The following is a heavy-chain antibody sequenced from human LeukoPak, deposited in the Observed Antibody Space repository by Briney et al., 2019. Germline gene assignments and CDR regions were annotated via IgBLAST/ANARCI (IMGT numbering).Heavy chain of an antibody. D-gene: IGHD3-22*01. V-gene: IGHV3-74*01. CDR1: GFTFSSYW. J-gene: IGHJ5*02. CDR2: INSDGSST. Sequence: PGGSLRLSCAASGFTFSSYWMHWVRQAPGKGLVWVSRINSDGSSTSYADSVKGRFTISRDNAKNTLHLQMNSLRAEDTAVYYCARQTMIARKFDPWGQGTLVTVSS. CDR3: ARQTMIARKFDP.